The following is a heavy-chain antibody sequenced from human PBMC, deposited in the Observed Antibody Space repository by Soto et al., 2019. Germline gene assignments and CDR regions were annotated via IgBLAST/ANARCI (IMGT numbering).Heavy chain of an antibody. D-gene: IGHD3-3*01. V-gene: IGHV3-33*01. CDR3: ARDLSYLEWNDYGMDV. CDR2: TWYDGNKK. CDR1: GFTFSNYA. J-gene: IGHJ6*02. Sequence: QVQLVESGGGVVQPGRSLRLSCAASGFTFSNYAMHWVRQAPGKGLEWVAGTWYDGNKKYYIDSVKGRFTISRDNSRDTLYLQMNGLRVVDTAVYYCARDLSYLEWNDYGMDVWGQGTTVTVSS.